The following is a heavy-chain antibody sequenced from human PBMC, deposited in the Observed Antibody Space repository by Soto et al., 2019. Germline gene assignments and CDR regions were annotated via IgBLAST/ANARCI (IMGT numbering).Heavy chain of an antibody. V-gene: IGHV4-59*08. D-gene: IGHD6-13*01. CDR1: GGSISSYY. CDR3: ASSSLDSSWYPIQRLNYFDY. J-gene: IGHJ4*02. CDR2: IYYSGST. Sequence: SETRSLTCTVSGGSISSYYWSWIRQPPGKGLEWIGYIYYSGSTNYNPSLKSRVTISVDTSKNQFSLKLSSVTAADTAVYYCASSSLDSSWYPIQRLNYFDYWGQGTQVTVSS.